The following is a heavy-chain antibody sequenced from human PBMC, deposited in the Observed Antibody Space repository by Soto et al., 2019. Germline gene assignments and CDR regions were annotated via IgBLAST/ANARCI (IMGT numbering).Heavy chain of an antibody. Sequence: SETLSLTCTVSGGSISSSSYYWGWIRQPPGKGLEWIGSIYYSGSTYYNPSLKSRVTISVDTSKNQFSLKLSSVTAADTAVYYFASWGLIVGARGFSSYFDYWGQGTLVTVSS. CDR1: GGSISSSSYY. CDR2: IYYSGST. J-gene: IGHJ4*02. D-gene: IGHD1-26*01. CDR3: ASWGLIVGARGFSSYFDY. V-gene: IGHV4-39*01.